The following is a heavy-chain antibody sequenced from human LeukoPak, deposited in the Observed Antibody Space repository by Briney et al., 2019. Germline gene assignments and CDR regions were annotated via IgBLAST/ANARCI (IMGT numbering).Heavy chain of an antibody. J-gene: IGHJ1*01. D-gene: IGHD3-22*01. Sequence: PGGSLRLSCAASGFTFSSYAMSWVRQAPGKGLEWVSAISGSGGSTYYADSVKGRFTISRDNSKNTLYLQMNSLRAEDTAVYYCAKKAPTAVVILRAEYFQHWGQGTLVTVSS. CDR1: GFTFSSYA. CDR3: AKKAPTAVVILRAEYFQH. CDR2: ISGSGGST. V-gene: IGHV3-23*01.